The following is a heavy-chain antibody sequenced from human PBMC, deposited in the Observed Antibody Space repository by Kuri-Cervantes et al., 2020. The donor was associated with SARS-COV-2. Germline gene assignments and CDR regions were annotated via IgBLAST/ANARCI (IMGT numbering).Heavy chain of an antibody. Sequence: GESLKISCAASGFTFSSYSMNWVRQAPGKGLEWVSAISGSGGSTYYADSVKGRFTISRDNSKNTLYLQMNSLRAEDTAVYYCAKDTSIVATNFYFDYWGQGTLVTVSS. CDR1: GFTFSSYS. J-gene: IGHJ4*02. V-gene: IGHV3-23*01. CDR3: AKDTSIVATNFYFDY. CDR2: ISGSGGST. D-gene: IGHD5-12*01.